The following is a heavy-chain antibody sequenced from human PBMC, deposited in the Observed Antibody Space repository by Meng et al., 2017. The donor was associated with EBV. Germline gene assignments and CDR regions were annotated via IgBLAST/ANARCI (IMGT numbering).Heavy chain of an antibody. CDR1: GDSISDYY. Sequence: VQLQESVPGRVKPSEPLSLTCTVSGDSISDYYWSWIRQPPGKGLEWIGYIHYSGSTYYNPSLKSRITISVDMSRNQFSLRLTSVTSADMAVYYCARVNSDCGGVMCYKGWFDPWGQGTLVTVSS. V-gene: IGHV4-30-4*08. D-gene: IGHD2-21*01. CDR2: IHYSGST. CDR3: ARVNSDCGGVMCYKGWFDP. J-gene: IGHJ5*02.